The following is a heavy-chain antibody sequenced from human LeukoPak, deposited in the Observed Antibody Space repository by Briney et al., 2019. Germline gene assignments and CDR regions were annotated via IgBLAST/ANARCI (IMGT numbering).Heavy chain of an antibody. Sequence: ASVKVSCKASGGTFSSYAISWVRQAPGQGLEWMGRIIPILGIANYAQKFQGRVTITADKSTSTAYMELSSLRSEDTAVYYCARDFGGSSSWYVWFDPWGQGTLVTVSS. CDR2: IIPILGIA. V-gene: IGHV1-69*04. CDR3: ARDFGGSSSWYVWFDP. D-gene: IGHD6-13*01. J-gene: IGHJ5*02. CDR1: GGTFSSYA.